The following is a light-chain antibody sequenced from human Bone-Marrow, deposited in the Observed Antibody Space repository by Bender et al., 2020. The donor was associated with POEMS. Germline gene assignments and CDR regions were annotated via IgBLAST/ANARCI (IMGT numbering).Light chain of an antibody. V-gene: IGLV2-14*02. CDR3: QSYDNSLGGWV. CDR2: EGA. Sequence: QSALTQPASVSGSPGQSITISCTGTSNDFGTYNLVSWYQQHPGKAPRLMIYEGAKRPSGVSDRFSGSKSGTSASLAITGLQAEDEGDYYCQSYDNSLGGWVFGGGTKLTVL. J-gene: IGLJ3*02. CDR1: SNDFGTYNL.